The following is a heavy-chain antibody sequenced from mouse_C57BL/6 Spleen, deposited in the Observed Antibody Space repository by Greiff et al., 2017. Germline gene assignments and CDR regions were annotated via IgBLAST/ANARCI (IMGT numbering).Heavy chain of an antibody. CDR2: IDPSDSYT. J-gene: IGHJ4*01. CDR1: GYTFTSYW. D-gene: IGHD2-10*02. Sequence: QVQLQQPGAELVRPGTSVKLSCKASGYTFTSYWMHWVKQRPGQGLEWIGVIDPSDSYTNYNQKFKGKATLTVDTSSSTAYMQLSSLTSEDSAIYYCARGLPSSYAMDYWGQGTSVTVSS. V-gene: IGHV1-59*01. CDR3: ARGLPSSYAMDY.